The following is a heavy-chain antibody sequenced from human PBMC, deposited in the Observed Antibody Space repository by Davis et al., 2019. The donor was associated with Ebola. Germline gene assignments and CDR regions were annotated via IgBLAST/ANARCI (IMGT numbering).Heavy chain of an antibody. CDR1: GYIFTNYW. J-gene: IGHJ3*01. V-gene: IGHV5-51*01. D-gene: IGHD2-2*01. CDR2: VYPRDSDS. Sequence: GESLKISCKGSGYIFTNYWIGRVRQMPGKGLEWGVNVYPRDSDSRYSPSFDGQVIISADKSINTAYLQWSSLRAPDTGIYYCARLDNQGLCSSVSCYSFDVWGQGTMVTVSS. CDR3: ARLDNQGLCSSVSCYSFDV.